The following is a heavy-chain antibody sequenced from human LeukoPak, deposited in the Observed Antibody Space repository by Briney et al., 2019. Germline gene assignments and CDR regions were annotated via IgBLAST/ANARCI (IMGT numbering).Heavy chain of an antibody. CDR3: ARESPVDNWFDP. V-gene: IGHV4-30-4*08. Sequence: SQTLSLTCTVSGGSISSGDYYWSWIRQPPGKGLEWIGYIYYSGSTYYNPSLKSRVTISVDTSRNQFSLKLSSVTAADTAVYYCARESPVDNWFDPWGQGTLVTVSS. J-gene: IGHJ5*02. CDR1: GGSISSGDYY. CDR2: IYYSGST.